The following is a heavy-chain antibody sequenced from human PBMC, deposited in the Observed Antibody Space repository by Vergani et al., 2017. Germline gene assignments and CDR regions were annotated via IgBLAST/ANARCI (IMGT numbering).Heavy chain of an antibody. D-gene: IGHD5-18*01. CDR3: ATPQTVDTCGMEG. V-gene: IGHV1-69-2*01. J-gene: IGHJ6*02. CDR1: GFTFTDHY. CDR2: VDPEDGET. Sequence: EVQLVQSGAEVKKPGATMNIPCKVSGFTFTDHYMHWVKQAPGKGLEWMGLVDPEDGETIYAEKFKGRVTIAADPSTDTAHLELSSLRSEDAAGYYCATPQTVDTCGMEGGGQGTTVIDS.